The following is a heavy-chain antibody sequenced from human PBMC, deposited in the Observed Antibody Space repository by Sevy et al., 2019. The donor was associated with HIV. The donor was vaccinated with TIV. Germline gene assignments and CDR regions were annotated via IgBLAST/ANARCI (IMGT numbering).Heavy chain of an antibody. D-gene: IGHD3-22*01. Sequence: ASVKVSCKASGYTFTSYDINWVRQATGQGLEWMGWMNPNSGNTGYAQKFQGRVTMTRNTSISTAYMELSSLGSEDTAVYYCAGHRDSSGYYWGGGDAFDIWGQGTMVTVSS. J-gene: IGHJ3*02. V-gene: IGHV1-8*01. CDR3: AGHRDSSGYYWGGGDAFDI. CDR2: MNPNSGNT. CDR1: GYTFTSYD.